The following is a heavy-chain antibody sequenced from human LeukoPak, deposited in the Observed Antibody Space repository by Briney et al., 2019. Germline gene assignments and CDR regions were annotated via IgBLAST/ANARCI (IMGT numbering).Heavy chain of an antibody. CDR2: INHSGST. CDR1: GGSFSGYY. CDR3: ARAKRSYYYYGMDV. D-gene: IGHD4/OR15-4a*01. V-gene: IGHV4-34*01. Sequence: PSETLSLTCAVYGGSFSGYYWSWIRQPPGKGLEWIGEINHSGSTNYNPSLKSRVTISVDTSKNQFSLKLSSVIAADTAVYYCARAKRSYYYYGMDVWGKGTTVTVSS. J-gene: IGHJ6*04.